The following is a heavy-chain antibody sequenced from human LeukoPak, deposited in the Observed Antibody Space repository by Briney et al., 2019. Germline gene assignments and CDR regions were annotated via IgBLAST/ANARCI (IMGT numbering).Heavy chain of an antibody. J-gene: IGHJ4*02. V-gene: IGHV4-39*01. CDR3: ARNISVVGSYSFDY. CDR2: IYFSGST. D-gene: IGHD2-21*01. CDR1: GGSIRSSSYY. Sequence: PSETLSLTCTVSGGSIRSSSYYWAWIRQPPGKGLEWIGSIYFSGSTHYNPSLRSRVTISVDTSKNQFSLKLSSVTAADTAVYYCARNISVVGSYSFDYWGQGTLVTVSS.